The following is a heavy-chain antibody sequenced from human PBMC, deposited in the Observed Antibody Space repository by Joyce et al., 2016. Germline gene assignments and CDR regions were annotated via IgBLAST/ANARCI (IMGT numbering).Heavy chain of an antibody. D-gene: IGHD4-17*01. Sequence: QITLKESVPTLVKPTQTLTLTCSFSGFSFSTRGMGVGWIRQPQGKALVWLALIYWNGDKRYRPSLKNRLTIAKNTSKNQVVLTVTNMDPVETGTYYCAQSHNGDYVAGSLHHWGQGTLVTVSS. V-gene: IGHV2-5*01. CDR2: IYWNGDK. CDR1: GFSFSTRGMG. J-gene: IGHJ1*01. CDR3: AQSHNGDYVAGSLHH.